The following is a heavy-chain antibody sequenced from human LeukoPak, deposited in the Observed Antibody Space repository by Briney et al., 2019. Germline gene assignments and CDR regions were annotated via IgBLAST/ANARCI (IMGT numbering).Heavy chain of an antibody. CDR1: GIIVSNNY. D-gene: IGHD5-12*01. J-gene: IGHJ4*02. Sequence: GGSLRLSCAASGIIVSNNYMSWVRQAPGKGLEWVSVIYSGGSTYYADSVKGRFTISRDNSKNTLYLQMNSLRAEDTAVYYCAKDIVATIRYYFDYWGQGTLVTVSS. V-gene: IGHV3-66*01. CDR3: AKDIVATIRYYFDY. CDR2: IYSGGST.